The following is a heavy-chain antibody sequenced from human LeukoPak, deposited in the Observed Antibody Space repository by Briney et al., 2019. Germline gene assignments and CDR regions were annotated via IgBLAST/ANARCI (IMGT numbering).Heavy chain of an antibody. D-gene: IGHD5-12*01. CDR1: GFTFSSYA. Sequence: GGSLRLSCAASGFTFSSYAMSWVRQGPGKGLEWVSAISGSGGSTYYADSVKGRFTISRDNSKNTLYLQMNSLRAEDTAVYYCAKARKNIVATTKDYWGQGTLVTVSS. CDR2: ISGSGGST. V-gene: IGHV3-23*01. J-gene: IGHJ4*02. CDR3: AKARKNIVATTKDY.